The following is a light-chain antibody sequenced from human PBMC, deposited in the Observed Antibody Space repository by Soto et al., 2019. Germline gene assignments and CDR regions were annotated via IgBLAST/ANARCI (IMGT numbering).Light chain of an antibody. CDR3: ASWEDSLNGWV. CDR1: TSNIGKTF. V-gene: IGLV1-44*01. J-gene: IGLJ3*02. Sequence: QSLLTQPHSASGTPGQTVNISCSGSTSNIGKTFVYWYQHFPVTAPKLLIYSDDQRPSGVPDRFSGSRSGSSASLAISGLQSGDEADYYCASWEDSLNGWVIGGGTKLTVL. CDR2: SDD.